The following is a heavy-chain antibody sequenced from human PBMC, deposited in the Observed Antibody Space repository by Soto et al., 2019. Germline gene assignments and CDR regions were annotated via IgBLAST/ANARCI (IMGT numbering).Heavy chain of an antibody. J-gene: IGHJ4*02. V-gene: IGHV3-23*01. Sequence: GGSLRLSCAASGFTFSSYAMSWVRQAPGKGLEWVSAISGSGGSTYYADSVKGRFTISRDNSKNTLYLKMNSLRAEDTAVYYCAKWLRYPCTNGVCYPDFDYWGQGTLVTVSS. CDR3: AKWLRYPCTNGVCYPDFDY. CDR1: GFTFSSYA. CDR2: ISGSGGST. D-gene: IGHD2-8*01.